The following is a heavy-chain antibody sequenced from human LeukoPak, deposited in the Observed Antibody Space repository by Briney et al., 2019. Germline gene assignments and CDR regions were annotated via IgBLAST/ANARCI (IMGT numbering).Heavy chain of an antibody. V-gene: IGHV4-39*01. CDR2: IYYSGST. CDR3: ARHGGIAAATNIDY. J-gene: IGHJ4*02. CDR1: GGSISSSSYY. D-gene: IGHD6-13*01. Sequence: SETLSLTCTVSGGSISSSSYYWGWIRQPPGKGLEWIGSIYYSGSTHYNPSLKSRVTISVDTSKNQFSLKLSSVTAADTAVYYCARHGGIAAATNIDYWGQGTLVTVSS.